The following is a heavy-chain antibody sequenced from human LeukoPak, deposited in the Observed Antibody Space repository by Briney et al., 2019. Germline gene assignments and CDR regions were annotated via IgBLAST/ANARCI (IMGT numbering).Heavy chain of an antibody. D-gene: IGHD3-22*01. J-gene: IGHJ4*02. CDR2: IRYDGSNK. CDR3: AKASGVDYYDSSGYLDYFDY. V-gene: IGHV3-30*02. Sequence: GGPLRLSCAASGFTFSSYGMHWVRQAPGKGLEWVAFIRYDGSNKYYADSVKGRFTISRDNSKNTLYLQMNSLRAGDTAVYYCAKASGVDYYDSSGYLDYFDYWGQGTLVTVSS. CDR1: GFTFSSYG.